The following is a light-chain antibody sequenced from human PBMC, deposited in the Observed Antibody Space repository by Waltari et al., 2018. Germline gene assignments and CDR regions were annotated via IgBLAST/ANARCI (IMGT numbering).Light chain of an antibody. CDR2: RDN. CDR3: QVWDITTASVI. J-gene: IGLJ2*01. Sequence: SYELTQPLSVSVALGQTARISCGGDNIGRKNVHWYQQKPGQAPVLVIYRDNTRPSGIPERFSGSNSGNTATLTISRAQAGDEADYYCQVWDITTASVIFGGGTKLTV. CDR1: NIGRKN. V-gene: IGLV3-9*01.